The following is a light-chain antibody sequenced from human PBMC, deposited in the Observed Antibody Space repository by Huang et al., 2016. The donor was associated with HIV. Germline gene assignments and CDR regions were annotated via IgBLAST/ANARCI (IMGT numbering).Light chain of an antibody. CDR1: QNVNTD. CDR3: QQYNNWPPLT. J-gene: IGKJ4*01. Sequence: EVVITQSPAILSVSPGERATLSCRASQNVNTDLAWYKHNPGPAPRLHIYGASTRATVIPARFSGNGSETEFTLTISSLQSEDFAIYYCQQYNNWPPLTFGGGTKVEIK. V-gene: IGKV3-15*01. CDR2: GAS.